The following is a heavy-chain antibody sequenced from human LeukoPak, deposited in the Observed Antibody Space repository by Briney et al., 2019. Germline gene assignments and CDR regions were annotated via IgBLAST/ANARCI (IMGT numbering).Heavy chain of an antibody. CDR3: ARDPPESGSFDY. V-gene: IGHV3-48*03. D-gene: IGHD1-26*01. J-gene: IGHJ4*02. CDR2: ISYVDSPV. Sequence: PGGSLRLSCVASGFSFRNYEMSWVRQAPGKGLEWVSYISYVDSPVYYTDSVKGRFTISRDNAKNSLYLQMNSLRAEDTAVYYCARDPPESGSFDYWGQGTLVTVSS. CDR1: GFSFRNYE.